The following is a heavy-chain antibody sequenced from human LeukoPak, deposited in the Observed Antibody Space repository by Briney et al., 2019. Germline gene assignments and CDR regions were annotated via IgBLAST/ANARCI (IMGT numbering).Heavy chain of an antibody. D-gene: IGHD4-23*01. CDR2: ISYDGSNK. Sequence: PGGSLRLSCAASGFIFSSYDFNWVRQAPGKGLEWVAVISYDGSNKYYADSVKGRFTISRDNSKNTLYLQMNSLRAEDTAVYYCARATVVRGYFDYWGQGTLVTVSS. J-gene: IGHJ4*02. CDR1: GFIFSSYD. CDR3: ARATVVRGYFDY. V-gene: IGHV3-30-3*01.